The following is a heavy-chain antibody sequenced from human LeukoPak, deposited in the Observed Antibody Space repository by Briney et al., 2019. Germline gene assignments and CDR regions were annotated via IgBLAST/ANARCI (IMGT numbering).Heavy chain of an antibody. CDR3: ARRYCSGGICYFFDY. Sequence: GGSLRLSCAASGFTVRGNSMGWVRQAPGRGLDWVSTIWTDERTFYADSVKGRFTISRDESKNTLYLQMNNLGAEDTAVYYCARRYCSGGICYFFDYWDQGTLVTVSS. D-gene: IGHD2-15*01. J-gene: IGHJ4*02. CDR2: IWTDERT. CDR1: GFTVRGNS. V-gene: IGHV3-53*01.